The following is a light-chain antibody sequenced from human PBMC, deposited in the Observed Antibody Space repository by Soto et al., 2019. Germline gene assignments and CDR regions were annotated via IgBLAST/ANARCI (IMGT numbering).Light chain of an antibody. V-gene: IGLV2-8*01. CDR2: EVS. Sequence: QSVLTQPPSASGSPGQSVTISCTGTSSDVGGYNYVSWYQQHPGKAPKLMIYEVSKRPSGVPDRVSGSKSGNTASLTVSGLQAEDEADYYCSSYAGSNNVVFGVGTKLTVL. CDR3: SSYAGSNNVV. CDR1: SSDVGGYNY. J-gene: IGLJ2*01.